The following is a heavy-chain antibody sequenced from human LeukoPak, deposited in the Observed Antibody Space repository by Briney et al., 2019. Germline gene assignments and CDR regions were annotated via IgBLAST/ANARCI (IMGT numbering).Heavy chain of an antibody. J-gene: IGHJ5*02. D-gene: IGHD2-15*01. CDR2: IYTSGST. Sequence: SETLSLTCTVSGGSISSGSYYWSWIRQPAGKGLEWIGRIYTSGSTNYNPSLKSRVTISVDTSKNQFSLKLSSVTAADTAVYYCAREKDRDEGPNWFDPWGQGTLVTVSS. CDR3: AREKDRDEGPNWFDP. CDR1: GGSISSGSYY. V-gene: IGHV4-61*02.